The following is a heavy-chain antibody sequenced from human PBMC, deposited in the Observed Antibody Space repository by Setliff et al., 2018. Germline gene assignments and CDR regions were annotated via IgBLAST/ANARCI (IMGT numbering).Heavy chain of an antibody. V-gene: IGHV4-39*07. CDR3: ARNGGFRSGTWSLDQ. J-gene: IGHJ4*02. D-gene: IGHD2-8*01. CDR2: VSYSGST. Sequence: PSETLSLTCTVSGGSISSGTYYWGWVRQPPGKGLEWIGTVSYSGSTYFNPSLKSRATILMDTSTNQFSLKLTSVTAADTAMYYCARNGGFRSGTWSLDQWGPGTLVTVSS. CDR1: GGSISSGTYY.